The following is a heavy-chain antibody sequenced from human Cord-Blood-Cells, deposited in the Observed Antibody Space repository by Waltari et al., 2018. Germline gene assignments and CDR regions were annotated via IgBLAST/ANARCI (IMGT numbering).Heavy chain of an antibody. CDR2: TIADNGNT. Sequence: QVQLVQSGAEVKKPGASVKVSCKASGYTFTGYGISWVRQAPGQGLESMGWTIADNGNTNYAQKLQDRVTMTTDTSTSTAYMERRSLRSDDTAVYYCARGGPPPGLELGIGWFDPWGQGTLVTVSS. CDR3: ARGGPPPGLELGIGWFDP. D-gene: IGHD7-27*01. CDR1: GYTFTGYG. V-gene: IGHV1-18*01. J-gene: IGHJ5*02.